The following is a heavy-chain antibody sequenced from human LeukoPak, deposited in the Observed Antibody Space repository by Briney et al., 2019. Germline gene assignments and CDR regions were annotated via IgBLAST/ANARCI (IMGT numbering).Heavy chain of an antibody. J-gene: IGHJ4*02. Sequence: GGSLRLSCAASGFTFSSYAMSWVRQTPGKGLEGVSAISGSGGSTYYADSVKGRFTISRDNSKNTLYLQMNSLRAEDTAVYYCAKGEYCSSTSCSDFDYWGQGTLVTVSS. CDR1: GFTFSSYA. D-gene: IGHD2-2*01. CDR2: ISGSGGST. V-gene: IGHV3-23*01. CDR3: AKGEYCSSTSCSDFDY.